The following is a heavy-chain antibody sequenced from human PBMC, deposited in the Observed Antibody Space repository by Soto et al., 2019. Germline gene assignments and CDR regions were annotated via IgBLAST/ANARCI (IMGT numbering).Heavy chain of an antibody. Sequence: ASVTVSCKASEYTFTGYYLHWVRQAPGQGLEWMGWINPNGGGTIYAQKFQGRLTMTRDTSITTAYMELSRLRSDDTAFYYCATSSDWSPLLNYWGQGTLVTVS. CDR1: EYTFTGYY. V-gene: IGHV1-2*02. D-gene: IGHD6-19*01. CDR3: ATSSDWSPLLNY. CDR2: INPNGGGT. J-gene: IGHJ4*02.